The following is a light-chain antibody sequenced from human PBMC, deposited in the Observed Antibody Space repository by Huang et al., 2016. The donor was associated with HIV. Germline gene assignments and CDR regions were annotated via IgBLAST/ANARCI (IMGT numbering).Light chain of an antibody. J-gene: IGKJ2*01. CDR2: LGS. CDR3: MQGLQSGYT. V-gene: IGKV2-28*01. CDR1: QSLLQSNKYNY. Sequence: EIVMTQSPLSLAVTPGEPASISCRSSQSLLQSNKYNYLDWYLQKPGQSPQLLIYLGSNRASGVPGRFSGSGSGTDFTLEISRVEAEDVGVYYCMQGLQSGYTFGQGTRLEIK.